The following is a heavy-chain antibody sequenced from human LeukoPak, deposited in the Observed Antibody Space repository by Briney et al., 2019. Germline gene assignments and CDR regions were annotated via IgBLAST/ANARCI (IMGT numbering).Heavy chain of an antibody. CDR3: ARENYYFDY. Sequence: GGSLRLSCAASGFTFSISAMTWVRQAPGKGLEWVSVIYSGGSTYYADSVRGRFTISRDNSKNTLYLQMNSLRAEDTAVYYCARENYYFDYWGQGTLVTVSS. J-gene: IGHJ4*02. CDR1: GFTFSISA. V-gene: IGHV3-66*02. CDR2: IYSGGST.